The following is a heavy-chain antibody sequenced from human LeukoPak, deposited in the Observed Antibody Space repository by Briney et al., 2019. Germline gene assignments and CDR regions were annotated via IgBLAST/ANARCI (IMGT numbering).Heavy chain of an antibody. D-gene: IGHD3-22*01. V-gene: IGHV3-21*01. CDR3: AKDYDSSPLGDY. J-gene: IGHJ4*02. Sequence: KSGGSLRLSCAASGFTFSSYSMNWVRQAPGKGLEWVSSISSSSSYIYYADSVKGRFTISRDNSKNTLYLQMNSLRAEDTAVYYCAKDYDSSPLGDYWGQGTLVTVSS. CDR2: ISSSSSYI. CDR1: GFTFSSYS.